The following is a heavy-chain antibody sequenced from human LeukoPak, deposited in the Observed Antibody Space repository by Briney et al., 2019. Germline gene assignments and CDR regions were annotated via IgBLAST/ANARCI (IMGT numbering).Heavy chain of an antibody. CDR3: ARVPAMSRVIDY. CDR2: NYYSGST. CDR1: GGSISSHY. D-gene: IGHD5-18*01. V-gene: IGHV4-59*11. Sequence: PSETLSLTCTVSGGSISSHYWSWIRQPPGKGLEWIGYNYYSGSTNYNPSLKSRVTISVDTSKNQFSLKLSSVTAADTAVYYCARVPAMSRVIDYWGQGTLVTVSS. J-gene: IGHJ4*02.